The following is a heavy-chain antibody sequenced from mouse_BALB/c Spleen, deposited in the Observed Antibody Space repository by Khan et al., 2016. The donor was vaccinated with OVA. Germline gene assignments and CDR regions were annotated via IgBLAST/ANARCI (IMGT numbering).Heavy chain of an antibody. D-gene: IGHD2-2*01. J-gene: IGHJ2*01. CDR1: GISITTGNYR. CDR3: ARDRGGFDSYYFDY. V-gene: IGHV3-5*02. Sequence: EVELVESGPGLVKPSQTVSLTCTVTGISITTGNYRWSWIRQFPGNKLEWIGYLYYSGTTTYNPSLTSRTTITRDTSKNQFFLEMNSLTAEDTATYYCARDRGGFDSYYFDYWGQGTTLTVSS. CDR2: LYYSGTT.